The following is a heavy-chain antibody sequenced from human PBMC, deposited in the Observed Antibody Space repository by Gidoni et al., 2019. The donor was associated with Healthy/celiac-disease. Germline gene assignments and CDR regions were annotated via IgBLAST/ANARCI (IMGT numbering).Heavy chain of an antibody. Sequence: EVQLVESGGGLVKPGGSLRLSCAASGCSFSSFSMNWVRQAPGKGLAWVSSIMSSSSYIYYADSLKGRFTISRDNAKNSLYLQMNSLRAEDTAVYYCARDYYDSSERNDYWGQGTLVTVSS. J-gene: IGHJ4*02. D-gene: IGHD3-22*01. V-gene: IGHV3-21*01. CDR3: ARDYYDSSERNDY. CDR1: GCSFSSFS. CDR2: IMSSSSYI.